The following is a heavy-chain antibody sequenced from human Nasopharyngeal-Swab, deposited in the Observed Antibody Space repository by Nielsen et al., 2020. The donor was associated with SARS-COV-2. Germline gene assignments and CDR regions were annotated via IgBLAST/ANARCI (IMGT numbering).Heavy chain of an antibody. CDR3: AREDASPTAFFDS. Sequence: PGKGLEWVGYIYYSGNTNYNPSLKSRLTISVDTSKNQFSLRLISVTAADTAVYYCAREDASPTAFFDSWGQGMLVTVSS. D-gene: IGHD6-6*01. J-gene: IGHJ4*02. V-gene: IGHV4-59*13. CDR2: IYYSGNT.